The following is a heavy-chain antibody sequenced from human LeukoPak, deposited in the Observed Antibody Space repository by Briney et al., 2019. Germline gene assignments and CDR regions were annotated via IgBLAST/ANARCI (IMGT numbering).Heavy chain of an antibody. Sequence: GGSLRLSCAASGLTFNSYSMRWVRQAPGKGMEWVSYISSSGSSIYYADSVKGRFTISRDNAENSLNLQMNSLRAEDTAVYYCARGDNWNSYYYYYMDVWGKGTTVTVFS. CDR3: ARGDNWNSYYYYYMDV. CDR2: ISSSGSSI. J-gene: IGHJ6*03. V-gene: IGHV3-48*04. CDR1: GLTFNSYS. D-gene: IGHD1-7*01.